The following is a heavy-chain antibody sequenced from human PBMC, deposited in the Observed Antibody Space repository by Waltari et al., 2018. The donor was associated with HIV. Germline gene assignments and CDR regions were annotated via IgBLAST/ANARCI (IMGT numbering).Heavy chain of an antibody. J-gene: IGHJ4*02. V-gene: IGHV1-2*02. CDR3: AREGIGGVPAAMGDY. Sequence: QVQLVQSGAEVKKPGASVKVSCKASGYTFTGYYMHWVRQAPGQGLEWRGGINPTSGGTNYAQKFQCRGTMTRDTSISAAYMELSRLRSDDTAVYYCAREGIGGVPAAMGDYWGQGTLVTVSS. D-gene: IGHD2-2*01. CDR2: INPTSGGT. CDR1: GYTFTGYY.